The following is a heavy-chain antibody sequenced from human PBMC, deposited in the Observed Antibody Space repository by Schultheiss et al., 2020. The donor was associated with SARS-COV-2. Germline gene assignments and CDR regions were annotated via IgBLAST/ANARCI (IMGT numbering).Heavy chain of an antibody. CDR1: GFTFSNAW. CDR3: TTSGWHDLHAFDI. CDR2: IKSKTDGGTT. J-gene: IGHJ3*02. Sequence: GGSLRLSCAASGFTFSNAWMSWVRQAQGKGLEWVGRIKSKTDGGTTDYAAPVKGRFTISRDDSKNTLYLQMNSLKTEDTAVCYCTTSGWHDLHAFDIWGQGTMVTVSS. D-gene: IGHD6-19*01. V-gene: IGHV3-15*01.